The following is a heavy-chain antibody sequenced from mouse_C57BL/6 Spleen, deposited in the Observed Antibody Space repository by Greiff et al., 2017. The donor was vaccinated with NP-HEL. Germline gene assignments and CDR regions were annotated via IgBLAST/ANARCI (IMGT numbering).Heavy chain of an antibody. Sequence: EVQLQQSGPELVKPGASVKISCKASGYTFTDYYMNWVKQSHGKSLEWIGDINPNNGGTSYNQKFKGKATLTVDKSSSTAYMELRSLTSEDSAVYYCARGETGTFAYWGQGTLVTVSA. J-gene: IGHJ3*01. CDR2: INPNNGGT. CDR3: ARGETGTFAY. CDR1: GYTFTDYY. V-gene: IGHV1-26*01. D-gene: IGHD4-1*01.